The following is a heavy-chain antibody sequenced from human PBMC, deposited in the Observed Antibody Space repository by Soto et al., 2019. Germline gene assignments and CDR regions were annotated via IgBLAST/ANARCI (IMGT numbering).Heavy chain of an antibody. V-gene: IGHV3-30*18. Sequence: VGSLRLSCAASGFTFSTYGMHWVRQTPGKGLEWVAVISYDGTNKFYSDSVKGRFTISRDNFKNTLTLQMNSLRADDTAVYSCAKDLQSYGDYDYYCYGMDVWGLGTRVTVS. J-gene: IGHJ6*02. CDR3: AKDLQSYGDYDYYCYGMDV. CDR2: ISYDGTNK. D-gene: IGHD4-17*01. CDR1: GFTFSTYG.